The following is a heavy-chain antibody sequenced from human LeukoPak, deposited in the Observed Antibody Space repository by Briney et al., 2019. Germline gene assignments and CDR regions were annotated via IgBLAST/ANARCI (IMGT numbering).Heavy chain of an antibody. V-gene: IGHV5-51*01. Sequence: GESLKISCKGSGYSFTSYWIGWVRQMPGKGLEWMGIIYPGDSDTRYSPSFQGQVTISADKSIGTAYLQWSSLKASDTAMYYCARSPIDYYYYMDVWGKGTTVTVSS. CDR1: GYSFTSYW. CDR3: ARSPIDYYYYMDV. CDR2: IYPGDSDT. J-gene: IGHJ6*03.